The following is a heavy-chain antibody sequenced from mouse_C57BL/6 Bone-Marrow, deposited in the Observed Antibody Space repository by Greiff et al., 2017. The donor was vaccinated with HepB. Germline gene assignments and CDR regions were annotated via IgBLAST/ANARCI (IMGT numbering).Heavy chain of an antibody. J-gene: IGHJ1*03. CDR3: TDYGSSYVEWYFDV. D-gene: IGHD1-1*01. V-gene: IGHV1-15*01. Sequence: QVHVKQSGAELVRPGASVTLSCKASGYTFTDYEMHWVKQTPVHGLEWIGAIDPETGGTAYNQKFKGKAILTADKSSSTAYMELRSLTSEDSAVYYCTDYGSSYVEWYFDVWGTGTTVTVSS. CDR2: IDPETGGT. CDR1: GYTFTDYE.